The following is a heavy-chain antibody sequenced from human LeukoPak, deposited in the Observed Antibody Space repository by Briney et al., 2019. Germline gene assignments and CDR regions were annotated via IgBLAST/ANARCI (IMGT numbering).Heavy chain of an antibody. V-gene: IGHV3-33*06. CDR2: IWYDGSNK. CDR1: GFTFSSNG. D-gene: IGHD3-3*01. Sequence: GGSLRLSCATSGFTFSSNGMNWVRQAPGKGLEWVAVIWYDGSNKYYADSVKGRFTISRDNSKNTLYLQMNSLRAEDTAVYYCAKDMGYDFWSGYYTGGMDYWGQGTLVTVSS. J-gene: IGHJ4*02. CDR3: AKDMGYDFWSGYYTGGMDY.